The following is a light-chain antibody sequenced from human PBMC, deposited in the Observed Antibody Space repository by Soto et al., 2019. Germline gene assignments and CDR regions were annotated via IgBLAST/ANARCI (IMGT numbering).Light chain of an antibody. CDR3: ISYSMGGNDV. CDR1: STDVGGYNY. J-gene: IGLJ2*01. CDR2: DVS. V-gene: IGLV2-14*03. Sequence: QSALTQPASVSGSPGQSITISCTGTSTDVGGYNYVSWFQHLPGKAPRLIIYDVSYRPSGASHRFSGSRSGNTASLTISGLQAEDEADYYCISYSMGGNDVFGGGTPLTVL.